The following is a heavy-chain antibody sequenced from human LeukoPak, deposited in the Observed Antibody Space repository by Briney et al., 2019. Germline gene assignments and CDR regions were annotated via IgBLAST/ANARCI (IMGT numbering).Heavy chain of an antibody. CDR3: ATGYDYYDGTGSFNY. CDR2: IYYSGST. CDR1: GGSISSYH. J-gene: IGHJ4*02. V-gene: IGHV4-59*08. Sequence: SETLSLTCTISGGSISSYHWSWIRQPPGKGLEWIGYIYYSGSTNYNPSLKSRVTISVDTSKNQFSLKLSSVTAADTAVYYCATGYDYYDGTGSFNYWGQGILVTVSS. D-gene: IGHD3-22*01.